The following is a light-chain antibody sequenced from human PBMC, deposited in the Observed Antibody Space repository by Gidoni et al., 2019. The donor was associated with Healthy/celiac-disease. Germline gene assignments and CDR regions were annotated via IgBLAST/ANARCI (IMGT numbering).Light chain of an antibody. J-gene: IGKJ1*01. V-gene: IGKV1-39*01. CDR2: AAS. Sequence: DIQMTQSPSSLSASVGDRVTITCRASQSISSYLNWYQQKPGKAPKLLIYAASSLQSGVPSRFSGSGSGTDFTLTISSLHPEDFATYYCQQSYSTPWTFXXXTKVEIK. CDR1: QSISSY. CDR3: QQSYSTPWT.